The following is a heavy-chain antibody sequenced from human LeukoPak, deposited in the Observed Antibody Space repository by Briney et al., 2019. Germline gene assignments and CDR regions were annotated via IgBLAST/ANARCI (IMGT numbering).Heavy chain of an antibody. CDR3: VRERYGDYDY. J-gene: IGHJ4*02. Sequence: GGSLRLSCAASGFTFSSYSMHWVRQAPGKGLEYVSAISSNGGSTYYADSVKGRFTISRDNSKNTLYLQMSNLRAEDTAVYYCVRERYGDYDYWGQGTLVTVSS. D-gene: IGHD4-17*01. CDR1: GFTFSSYS. V-gene: IGHV3-64D*06. CDR2: ISSNGGST.